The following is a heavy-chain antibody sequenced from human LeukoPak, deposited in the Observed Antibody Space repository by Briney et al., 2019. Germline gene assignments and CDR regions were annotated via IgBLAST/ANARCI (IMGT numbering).Heavy chain of an antibody. CDR1: GFTFSSYA. CDR3: ARVLRYCSGGNCYSGGLGYMDV. J-gene: IGHJ6*03. CDR2: ISGSGGRT. Sequence: GGSLTLSCAASGFTFSSYAMSWVRQAPGKGLEWVSSISGSGGRTYYADSVKGRFTISRDNAKNSLFLQMNSLRAEDTAVYYCARVLRYCSGGNCYSGGLGYMDVWGKGTTVTISS. V-gene: IGHV3-23*01. D-gene: IGHD2-15*01.